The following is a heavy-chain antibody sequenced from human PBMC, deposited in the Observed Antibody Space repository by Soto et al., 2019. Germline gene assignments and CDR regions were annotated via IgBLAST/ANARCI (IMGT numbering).Heavy chain of an antibody. D-gene: IGHD2-21*01. J-gene: IGHJ5*02. V-gene: IGHV1-69*13. CDR2: IIPIFGTA. Sequence: ASVKVSCKASGGTFSSYAISWVRQAPGQGLEWMGGIIPIFGTANYAQKFQGRVTITADESTSTAYMELSSLRSEDTAVYYCAREPGDEEGNWFDPWGQGTLVTVSS. CDR3: AREPGDEEGNWFDP. CDR1: GGTFSSYA.